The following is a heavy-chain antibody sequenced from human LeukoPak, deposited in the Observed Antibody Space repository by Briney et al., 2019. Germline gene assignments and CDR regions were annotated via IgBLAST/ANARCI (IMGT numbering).Heavy chain of an antibody. CDR3: ARIQLPMGWFDP. D-gene: IGHD3/OR15-3a*01. J-gene: IGHJ3*01. CDR1: GGTFSSYA. Sequence: GASVKVSCKASGGTFSSYAISWVRQAPGQGLEWMGRIIPIFGTANYAQKFQGRVTITTDESTSTAYMELSSLRSEDTAVYYCARIQLPMGWFDPWGQGTMVTVSS. V-gene: IGHV1-69*05. CDR2: IIPIFGTA.